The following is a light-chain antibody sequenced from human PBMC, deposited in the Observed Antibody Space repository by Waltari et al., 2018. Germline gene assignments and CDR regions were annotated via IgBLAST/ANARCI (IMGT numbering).Light chain of an antibody. J-gene: IGLJ3*02. CDR3: NSYTSSTTWV. CDR2: EVN. Sequence: QSALTQPASVSGSPGPSITISCTGTSSDVGGYNYVSWYQQHPGKAPKLMIYEVNDRPSGVSNRFSGSKSGNTASLTISGLQAEDEADYYCNSYTSSTTWVFGGGTKLTVL. CDR1: SSDVGGYNY. V-gene: IGLV2-14*01.